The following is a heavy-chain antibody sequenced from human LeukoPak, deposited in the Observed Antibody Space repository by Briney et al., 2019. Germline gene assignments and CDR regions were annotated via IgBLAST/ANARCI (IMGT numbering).Heavy chain of an antibody. CDR1: GGSFSGYY. Sequence: KPSETLSLTCAVYGGSFSGYYWSWIRQPPGKGLEWIGEINHSGSTNYNPSLKSRVTISVDTSKNQFSLKLSSVTAADTAVYYCARTTMIVVVTHWGQGTLVTVSS. D-gene: IGHD3-22*01. J-gene: IGHJ4*02. CDR2: INHSGST. V-gene: IGHV4-34*01. CDR3: ARTTMIVVVTH.